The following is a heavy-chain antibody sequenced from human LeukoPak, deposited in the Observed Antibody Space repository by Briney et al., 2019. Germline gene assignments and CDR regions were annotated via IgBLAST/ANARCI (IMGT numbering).Heavy chain of an antibody. CDR2: IYHSGST. CDR1: GYSISSGYY. J-gene: IGHJ3*02. Sequence: SETLSLTCAVSGYSISSGYYWGWIRQPPGKGLEWIGSIYHSGSTYYNPSLKSRVTISVDTSKNQFSLKLSSVTAADTAVYYCASGITGTADAFDIWGQGTMVTVSS. D-gene: IGHD1-20*01. V-gene: IGHV4-38-2*01. CDR3: ASGITGTADAFDI.